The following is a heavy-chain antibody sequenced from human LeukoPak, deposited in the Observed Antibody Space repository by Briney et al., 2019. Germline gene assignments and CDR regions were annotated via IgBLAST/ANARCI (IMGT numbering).Heavy chain of an antibody. V-gene: IGHV3-23*01. J-gene: IGHJ4*02. Sequence: GGSLRLSCAASGFTFTSSNMTWVRQAPGKGLEWVSSITGGGGSSTYHADFVKGRFTISRDNSKDTLFLQMNSLRAEDTAAYYCAITGVRDFDSWGQGTLVTVSS. CDR2: ITGGGGSST. D-gene: IGHD4-11*01. CDR3: AITGVRDFDS. CDR1: GFTFTSSN.